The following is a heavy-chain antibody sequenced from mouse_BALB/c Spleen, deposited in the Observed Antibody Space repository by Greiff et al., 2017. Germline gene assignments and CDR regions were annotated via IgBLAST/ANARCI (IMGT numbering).Heavy chain of an antibody. CDR3: ARHFAY. V-gene: IGHV5-12-2*01. CDR2: ISNGGGST. CDR1: GFTFSSYA. Sequence: EVKLMESGGGLVKPGGSLKLSCAASGFTFSSYAMSWVRQTPEKRLEWVAYISNGGGSTYYPDTVKGRFTISRDNAKNTLYLQMSSLKSEDTAMYYCARHFAYWGQGTLVTVSA. J-gene: IGHJ3*01.